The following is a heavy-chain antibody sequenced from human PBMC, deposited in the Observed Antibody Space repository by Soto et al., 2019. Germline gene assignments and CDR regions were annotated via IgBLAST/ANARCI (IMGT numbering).Heavy chain of an antibody. CDR3: ARDRTTVVPYYYYGMDG. V-gene: IGHV1-69*01. D-gene: IGHD4-17*01. CDR1: GGTFSSYA. CDR2: IIPIFGTA. Sequence: QVQLVQSGAEVKKPGSSVKVSCKASGGTFSSYAISWVRQAPGQGLEWMGGIIPIFGTANYAQKFQGRVTITADESTSTAYMELSSLRSDDTAVYYCARDRTTVVPYYYYGMDGWGQGTTVTVSS. J-gene: IGHJ6*02.